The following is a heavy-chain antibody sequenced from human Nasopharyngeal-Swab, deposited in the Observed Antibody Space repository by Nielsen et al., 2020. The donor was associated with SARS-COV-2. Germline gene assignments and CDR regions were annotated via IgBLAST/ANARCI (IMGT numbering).Heavy chain of an antibody. D-gene: IGHD2-21*02. V-gene: IGHV1-18*01. CDR2: ISAYNGNT. CDR3: ARALSPSYCGGDCPPRVDAFDI. J-gene: IGHJ3*02. CDR1: GYTFTSYG. Sequence: ASVKVSCKASGYTFTSYGISWVRQAPGQGLEWMGWISAYNGNTNYAQKLQGRVTMTRDTSTSTVYMELSSLRSEDTAVYYCARALSPSYCGGDCPPRVDAFDIWGQGTMVTVSS.